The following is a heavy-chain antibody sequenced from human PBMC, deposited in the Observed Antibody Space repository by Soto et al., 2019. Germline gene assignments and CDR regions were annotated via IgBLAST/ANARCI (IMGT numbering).Heavy chain of an antibody. CDR1: GRIFSSFP. Sequence: QVQVVQSGAEVKKPGSSVKISCKASGRIFSSFPTSWVRQVPGQGLAWMGGVISASGSVTYAPKFQGRVTITAVNSAGIGYMELTSLPSEDTAIYYCARVGSRDAYDYVLDHWGPGTMVTVSS. CDR3: ARVGSRDAYDYVLDH. CDR2: VISASGSV. V-gene: IGHV1-69*06. D-gene: IGHD3-10*02. J-gene: IGHJ1*01.